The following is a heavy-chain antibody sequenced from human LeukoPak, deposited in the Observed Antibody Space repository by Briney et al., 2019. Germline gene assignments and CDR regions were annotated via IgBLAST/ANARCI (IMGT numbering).Heavy chain of an antibody. D-gene: IGHD6-13*01. CDR3: ARVSSSWYQDWYFDL. J-gene: IGHJ2*01. V-gene: IGHV4-34*01. Sequence: SETLSLTCAVYGGSFSGYYWSWIRHPPRKGLEWMGEINHSGSTNYNPSLKSRVTISVDASKNQFSLTLSSVTAADTAAYYCARVSSSWYQDWYFDLWGRGTLVTGSS. CDR2: INHSGST. CDR1: GGSFSGYY.